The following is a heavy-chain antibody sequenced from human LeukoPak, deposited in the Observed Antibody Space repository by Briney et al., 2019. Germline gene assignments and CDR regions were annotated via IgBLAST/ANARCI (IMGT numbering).Heavy chain of an antibody. CDR1: GYTFTSYA. CDR3: ARVDCSGGSCYYYGMDV. CDR2: INAGNGNT. J-gene: IGHJ6*02. D-gene: IGHD2-15*01. V-gene: IGHV1-3*01. Sequence: ASVTVSCKASGYTFTSYAMHWVRQAPGQRLEWMGWINAGNGNTKYSQKFQGRVTITRDTSASTAYMELSSLRSEDTAVYYCARVDCSGGSCYYYGMDVWGQGTTVTVSS.